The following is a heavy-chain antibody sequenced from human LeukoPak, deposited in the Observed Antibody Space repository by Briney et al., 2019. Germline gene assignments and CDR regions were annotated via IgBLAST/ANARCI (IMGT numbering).Heavy chain of an antibody. CDR1: DFTFSSNW. J-gene: IGHJ4*02. D-gene: IGHD1-1*01. CDR3: GRGFGTT. V-gene: IGHV3-74*01. CDR2: ISSDGSYT. Sequence: GGSLRLSCTASDFTFSSNWMYWVRQAPGKGLVWVSRISSDGSYTSYADSVKGPFTISRDNAKNTLYLQMNNLRPEDTAVYYCGRGFGTTWGQGTLVSVSS.